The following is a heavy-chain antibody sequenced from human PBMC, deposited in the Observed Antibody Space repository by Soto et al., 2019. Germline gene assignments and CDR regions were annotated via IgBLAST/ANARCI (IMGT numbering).Heavy chain of an antibody. CDR2: INAGNFNT. CDR3: ASVRYYDFWSGYFEAPFDY. CDR1: GDTFTSYA. J-gene: IGHJ4*02. D-gene: IGHD3-3*01. Sequence: ASVKVCWESSGDTFTSYAMHWVRQAPGQMLEWMGWINAGNFNTKYSQKLQGRVTINGDTSASTAYMELSSLRSEDTAVYYCASVRYYDFWSGYFEAPFDYWGQGTPVTVSS. V-gene: IGHV1-3*01.